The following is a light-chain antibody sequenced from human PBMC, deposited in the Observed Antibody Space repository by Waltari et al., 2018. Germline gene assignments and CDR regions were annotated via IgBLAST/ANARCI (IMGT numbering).Light chain of an antibody. CDR2: DYT. Sequence: QSVLTQPPSVYGAPGQRVTISCTGSSSNIGAGYHLHWSHHLPGTAPKLLIYDYTSRPSGVPDRFSGSKSGTSASLAITGLQPEDEADYFCQSYDGSLRAVVFGGGTKLTVL. V-gene: IGLV1-40*01. CDR1: SSNIGAGYH. CDR3: QSYDGSLRAVV. J-gene: IGLJ2*01.